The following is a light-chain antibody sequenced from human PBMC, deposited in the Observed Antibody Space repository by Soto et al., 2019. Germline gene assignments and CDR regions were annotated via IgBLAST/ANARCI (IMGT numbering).Light chain of an antibody. CDR1: QSVSSN. J-gene: IGKJ4*01. Sequence: EIVMTQSPATLSVSPGERATLSCRASQSVSSNLAWYQQKPGQAPRLLIYGASTRATGIPARFSGSVSQTEVTLTISSLKSEEFAVYYYQQNKNWPQLTFGGRTKVDIK. CDR2: GAS. V-gene: IGKV3-15*01. CDR3: QQNKNWPQLT.